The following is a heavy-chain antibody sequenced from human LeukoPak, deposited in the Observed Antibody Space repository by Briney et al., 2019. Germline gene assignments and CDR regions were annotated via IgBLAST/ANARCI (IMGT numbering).Heavy chain of an antibody. Sequence: GESLKISCKGSGYSFTSYWISWVRQMPGRGLEWMGRIDPSDSYTNYSPSFQGHVTISADKSISTAYLQWSSLKASDTAMYYWARRAVAGNYYYYGMDVWGKGTTVTVSS. J-gene: IGHJ6*04. V-gene: IGHV5-10-1*01. CDR3: ARRAVAGNYYYYGMDV. CDR2: IDPSDSYT. D-gene: IGHD6-19*01. CDR1: GYSFTSYW.